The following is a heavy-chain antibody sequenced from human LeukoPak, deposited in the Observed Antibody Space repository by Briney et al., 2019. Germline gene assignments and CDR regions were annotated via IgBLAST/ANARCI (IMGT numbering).Heavy chain of an antibody. D-gene: IGHD2-8*01. CDR1: GGSISSGGYY. V-gene: IGHV4-30-2*01. Sequence: SETLSLTCTVSGGSISSGGYYWSWIRQPPGKGLEWIGYIYHSGSTYYNPSLKSRVTISVDRSKNQFSLKLSSVTAADTAVYYCARAPYCTNGVCSFDYWGQGTLVTVSS. J-gene: IGHJ4*02. CDR3: ARAPYCTNGVCSFDY. CDR2: IYHSGST.